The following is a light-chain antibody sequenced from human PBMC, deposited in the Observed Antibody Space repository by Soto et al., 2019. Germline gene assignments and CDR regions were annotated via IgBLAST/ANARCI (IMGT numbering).Light chain of an antibody. Sequence: DIHMTQSPSSVSASVGDRVTITCRASQDISSWLAWYQQKPGKAPTLLIYAASSLRSGVPSRFSGSGSATDFTLTISSLQPEDFATYYCQHANSFPLTFGGGTKVEIK. J-gene: IGKJ4*01. CDR2: AAS. CDR3: QHANSFPLT. V-gene: IGKV1-12*01. CDR1: QDISSW.